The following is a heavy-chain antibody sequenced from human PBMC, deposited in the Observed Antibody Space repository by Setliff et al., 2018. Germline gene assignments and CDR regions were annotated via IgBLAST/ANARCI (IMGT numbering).Heavy chain of an antibody. CDR3: ARAPYSSSWYPGGFDP. Sequence: PSETLSLTCTVSDVSISGYYWSWIRQPPGKGLEWIGYIYYSGSTNYNPSLKSRVTISVDTSKNQFSLKLSSVTAADTAVYYCARAPYSSSWYPGGFDPWGQGTQVTVSS. J-gene: IGHJ5*02. CDR2: IYYSGST. CDR1: DVSISGYY. D-gene: IGHD6-13*01. V-gene: IGHV4-59*01.